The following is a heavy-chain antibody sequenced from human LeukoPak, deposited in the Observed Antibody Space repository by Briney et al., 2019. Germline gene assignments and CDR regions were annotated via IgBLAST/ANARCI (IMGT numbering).Heavy chain of an antibody. CDR3: AGKYYDFWSGSDY. CDR2: INHSGST. D-gene: IGHD3-3*01. CDR1: GGSFSGYY. Sequence: SETLSLTXAVYGGSFSGYYWSWIRQTPGKGLEWIGEINHSGSTNYNPSLKSRVTISVDTSKNQFSLKLSSVTAADTAVYYCAGKYYDFWSGSDYWGQGTLVTVSS. J-gene: IGHJ4*02. V-gene: IGHV4-34*01.